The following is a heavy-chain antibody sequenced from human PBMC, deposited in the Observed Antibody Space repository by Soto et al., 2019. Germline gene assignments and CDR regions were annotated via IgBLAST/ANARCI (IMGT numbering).Heavy chain of an antibody. CDR2: MNTNSGNT. J-gene: IGHJ3*02. D-gene: IGHD2-15*01. CDR3: ARGVYIVMVVAATHVDAFDI. V-gene: IGHV1-8*01. Sequence: QVQLVQSGAEVKKPGASVKVSCKASGYTFTSYDINWVRQATGQGLEWMGWMNTNSGNTGYAQQFQGRVTMTRNTSISTAYMELSSLTSEDTAVYYCARGVYIVMVVAATHVDAFDIWGQGPMVTVSS. CDR1: GYTFTSYD.